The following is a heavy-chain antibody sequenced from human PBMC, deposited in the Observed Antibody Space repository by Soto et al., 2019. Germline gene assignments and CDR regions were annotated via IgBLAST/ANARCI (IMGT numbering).Heavy chain of an antibody. CDR3: ARASSSSSAADY. D-gene: IGHD6-6*01. J-gene: IGHJ4*02. CDR1: GGSFSGYY. V-gene: IGHV4-34*01. Sequence: PSETLSLTCAVYGGSFSGYYWSWIRQPPGKGLEWIGEINHSGSTNYNPSLKSRVTISVDTSKNQFSLKLSSVTAADTAVYYCARASSSSSAADYWGQGTLVTVSS. CDR2: INHSGST.